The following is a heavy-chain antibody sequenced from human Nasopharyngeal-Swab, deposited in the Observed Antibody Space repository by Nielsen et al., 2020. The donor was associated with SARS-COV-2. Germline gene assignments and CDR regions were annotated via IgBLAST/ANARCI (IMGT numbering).Heavy chain of an antibody. Sequence: WIRQPPGKALEWLALIYWNDDKRYSPSLNSRLTITKDTSKNQVVLTLTDMDPVDTATYYCAHTGYCISGSCYYHYDYWGPGTLVTVSS. V-gene: IGHV2-5*01. CDR3: AHTGYCISGSCYYHYDY. CDR2: IYWNDDK. D-gene: IGHD2-2*01. J-gene: IGHJ4*02.